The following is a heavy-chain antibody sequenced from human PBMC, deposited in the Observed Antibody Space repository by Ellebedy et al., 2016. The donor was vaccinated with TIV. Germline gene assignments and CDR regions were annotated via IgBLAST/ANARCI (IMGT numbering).Heavy chain of an antibody. Sequence: SETLSLXXTVSGGSVSSRSYYWSWIRQPPGKGLEWIGYIYYSGSTNYNPSLKSRATISIDTSKNQFSLKLSSVTAADTAVYFCTTIIIEKSSTFDYWGQGTLVTVSS. CDR2: IYYSGST. D-gene: IGHD6-19*01. J-gene: IGHJ4*02. CDR1: GGSVSSRSYY. V-gene: IGHV4-61*01. CDR3: TTIIIEKSSTFDY.